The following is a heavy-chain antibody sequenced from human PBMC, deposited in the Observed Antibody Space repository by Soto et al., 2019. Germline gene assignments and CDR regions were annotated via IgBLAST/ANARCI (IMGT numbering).Heavy chain of an antibody. V-gene: IGHV3-74*01. Sequence: MQMVECGGGSVQPGGSLRLSCAASGFPFSHYWMHWVRQTPGKGLVWVSRINPAGTITNYADSVEGRFTISRDNADSALFLQMNSLSAEDTAIYYCTSDTFGLRDTWGQGTLVTVSS. CDR1: GFPFSHYW. CDR3: TSDTFGLRDT. D-gene: IGHD3-16*01. J-gene: IGHJ5*02. CDR2: INPAGTIT.